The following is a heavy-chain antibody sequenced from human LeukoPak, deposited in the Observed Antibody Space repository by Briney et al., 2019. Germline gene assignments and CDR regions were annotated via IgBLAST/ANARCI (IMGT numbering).Heavy chain of an antibody. J-gene: IGHJ5*02. D-gene: IGHD1-26*01. Sequence: PSETLSLTCTVSGGSTSSNGYYWGWIRQPPGKGLEWIASIYYSGSTYYNPSLKSRVTISVDTSKNQLSLKLSSLTAADTAVYYCARHEYGGSYYGLSWFDPWGQGTLVTVSS. V-gene: IGHV4-39*01. CDR1: GGSTSSNGYY. CDR2: IYYSGST. CDR3: ARHEYGGSYYGLSWFDP.